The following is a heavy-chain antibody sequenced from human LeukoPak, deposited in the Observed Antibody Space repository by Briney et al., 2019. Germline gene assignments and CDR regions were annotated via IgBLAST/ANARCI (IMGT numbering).Heavy chain of an antibody. V-gene: IGHV3-21*01. CDR3: ARARDVCGGGCPEVANWFDP. CDR1: GFTFSSYS. D-gene: IGHD2-21*02. Sequence: GGSLRLSCAASGFTFSSYSMNWVRQAPGKGLEWVSSISSSSSYIYYADSVKGRFTISRDNAKNSLYLQMNSLRAEDTAVYYCARARDVCGGGCPEVANWFDPWGQGTLVTVSS. CDR2: ISSSSSYI. J-gene: IGHJ5*02.